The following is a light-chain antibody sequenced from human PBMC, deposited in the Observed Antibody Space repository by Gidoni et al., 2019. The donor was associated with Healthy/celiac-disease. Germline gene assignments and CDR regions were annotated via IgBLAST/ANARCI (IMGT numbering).Light chain of an antibody. V-gene: IGKV3-20*01. J-gene: IGKJ3*01. CDR3: QQYGSSLFT. CDR1: QSFSS. Sequence: EIVLTQSPGTLSLSPGERATLSCRASQSFSSLAWYQQKPGQAPRLLIYGASSRATGIPDRFSGSGSGTDFTLTISRLEPEDFAVYYCQQYGSSLFTFGPGTKVDIK. CDR2: GAS.